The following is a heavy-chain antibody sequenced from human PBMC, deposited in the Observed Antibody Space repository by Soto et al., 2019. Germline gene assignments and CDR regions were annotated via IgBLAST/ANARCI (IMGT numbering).Heavy chain of an antibody. CDR2: ISPYSGHT. V-gene: IGHV1-18*04. Sequence: QGQLVQSGGEVTKPGASVKVSCNSSGYTFSSYGISWVRQAPGQGLEWMGWISPYSGHTKEAPKVQGRINLTNGTSTGTAYMELRSLASDDTAVYYCARDRCTTAKCYTHHLDVWGQGTTVIVSS. D-gene: IGHD2-8*01. CDR1: GYTFSSYG. CDR3: ARDRCTTAKCYTHHLDV. J-gene: IGHJ6*02.